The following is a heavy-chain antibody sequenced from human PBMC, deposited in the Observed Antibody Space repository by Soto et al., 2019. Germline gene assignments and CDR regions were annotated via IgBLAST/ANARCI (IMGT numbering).Heavy chain of an antibody. CDR3: ARERYSYGFFDY. CDR2: IYYSGST. V-gene: IGHV4-59*01. Sequence: QVQLQESGPGLVKPSETLSLTCTVSGGSISSYYWSWIRQPPGKGLEWIGYIYYSGSTNYNPSLKSRVTISVDTSKNQFSLKLSSVTAADTAVYYCARERYSYGFFDYWGQGTLVTVSS. D-gene: IGHD5-18*01. CDR1: GGSISSYY. J-gene: IGHJ4*02.